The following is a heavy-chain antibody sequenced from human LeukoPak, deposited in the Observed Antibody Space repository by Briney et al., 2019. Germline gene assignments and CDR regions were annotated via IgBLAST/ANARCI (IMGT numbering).Heavy chain of an antibody. CDR1: GYTFTGYY. V-gene: IGHV1-2*02. CDR2: ISPNSGGT. D-gene: IGHD3-22*01. Sequence: ASVKVPCKASGYTFTGYYMHWVRQAPGQGLEWMGWISPNSGGTNYAQKFQGRVTMTRDTSISTAYMELSRLRSDDTAVYYCARVGPNYYDSSGPLGGNWFDPWXXGTLVTVS. CDR3: ARVGPNYYDSSGPLGGNWFDP. J-gene: IGHJ5*02.